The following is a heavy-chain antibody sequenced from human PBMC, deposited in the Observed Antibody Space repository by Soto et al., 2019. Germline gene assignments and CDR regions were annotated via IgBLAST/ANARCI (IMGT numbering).Heavy chain of an antibody. CDR3: VRGTDRYKCGF. Sequence: QVQLQESGPGLVKPSGTLSLTCTVSGVSINNGNDYWTWIRQHPGKGLEWIGHVHYSGSIHYNPSLQSRVTXSXXTSKNQVSLELSSATVADTAVYYCVRGTDRYKCGFWGQGTLVTVSS. J-gene: IGHJ4*02. CDR2: VHYSGSI. D-gene: IGHD2-21*02. CDR1: GVSINNGNDY. V-gene: IGHV4-31*03.